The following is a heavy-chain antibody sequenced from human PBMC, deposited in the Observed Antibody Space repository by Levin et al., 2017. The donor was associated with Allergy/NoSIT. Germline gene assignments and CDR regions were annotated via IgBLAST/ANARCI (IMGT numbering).Heavy chain of an antibody. D-gene: IGHD6-19*01. CDR2: INPNSGGT. V-gene: IGHV1-2*06. Sequence: GESLKISCKASGYTFTGYYMHWVRQAPGQGLEWMGRINPNSGGTNYAQKFQGRVTMTRDTSISTAYMELSRLRSDDTAVYYCARVYSSGWANAFDSWGQGTMVTVSS. CDR3: ARVYSSGWANAFDS. J-gene: IGHJ3*02. CDR1: GYTFTGYY.